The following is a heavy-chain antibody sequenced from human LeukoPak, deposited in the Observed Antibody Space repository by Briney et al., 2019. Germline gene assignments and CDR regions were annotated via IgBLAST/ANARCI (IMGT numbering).Heavy chain of an antibody. D-gene: IGHD2-15*01. J-gene: IGHJ5*02. V-gene: IGHV1-2*02. CDR3: ARDRLRLGYERTNWFVP. CDR1: GYTFTGFH. Sequence: GASVKVSCKASGYTFTGFHMHWVRQAPGQGLEWMGWINPNSGGTNYAQKFQGRVTMTRDTSISTVYMELSRLRSDDTAVYYCARDRLRLGYERTNWFVPWGQGTLVTVSS. CDR2: INPNSGGT.